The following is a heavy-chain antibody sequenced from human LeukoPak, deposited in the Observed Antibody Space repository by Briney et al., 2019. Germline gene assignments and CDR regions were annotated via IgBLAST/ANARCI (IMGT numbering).Heavy chain of an antibody. Sequence: SETLSLTCTVSGGSISSSSYYWGWIRQPPGKGLEWIGSIYYSGSTYYNPSLKSRVTISVDTSKNQFSLKLSSMTAADTAVYYCARRAMVRGGTYFDYWGQGTLVTVSS. CDR1: GGSISSSSYY. V-gene: IGHV4-39*01. D-gene: IGHD3-10*01. J-gene: IGHJ4*02. CDR2: IYYSGST. CDR3: ARRAMVRGGTYFDY.